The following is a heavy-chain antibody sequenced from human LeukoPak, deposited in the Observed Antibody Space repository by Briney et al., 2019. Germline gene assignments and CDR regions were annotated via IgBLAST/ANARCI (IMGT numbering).Heavy chain of an antibody. V-gene: IGHV1-18*01. CDR3: AKDMWCGSCYSSYYYGMDV. CDR2: ISAYNGNT. J-gene: IGHJ6*02. D-gene: IGHD2-15*01. Sequence: ASVKVSCKASGYTFTSYGISWVRQAPRQGLEWMGWISAYNGNTNYAQKLQGRVTMTTDTSTSTAYMELRSLRSDDTAVYYCAKDMWCGSCYSSYYYGMDVWGQGTTVTVSS. CDR1: GYTFTSYG.